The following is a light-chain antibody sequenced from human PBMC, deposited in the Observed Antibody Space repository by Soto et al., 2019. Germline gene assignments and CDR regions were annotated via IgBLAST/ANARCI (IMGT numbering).Light chain of an antibody. Sequence: QSVLTQPPSVSGAPGQRVTISCTGSSSNIGAGYDVHWYQQLPGRAPKLIIYDDKNRPSGVPDRFSGSISGTSASLAITGLQAEDEADYYCQSFDNSLRGFYVFGTGTKLTVL. CDR2: DDK. CDR1: SSNIGAGYD. V-gene: IGLV1-40*01. J-gene: IGLJ1*01. CDR3: QSFDNSLRGFYV.